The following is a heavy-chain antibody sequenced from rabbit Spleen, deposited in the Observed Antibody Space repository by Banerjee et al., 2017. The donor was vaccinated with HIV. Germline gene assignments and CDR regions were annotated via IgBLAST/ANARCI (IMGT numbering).Heavy chain of an antibody. CDR3: VRNGGWGSYFAL. Sequence: QEQLVESGGGLVKPGGSLTLSCKASGFDFSRFGVSWVRQAPGKGLEWIGYIDPIFGGTYYASWVNGRFTISSHNAQNTLFLQLNSLTVADTATYFCVRNGGWGSYFALWGPGTLVTVS. CDR1: GFDFSRFG. J-gene: IGHJ4*01. CDR2: IDPIFGGT. D-gene: IGHD4-1*01. V-gene: IGHV1S47*01.